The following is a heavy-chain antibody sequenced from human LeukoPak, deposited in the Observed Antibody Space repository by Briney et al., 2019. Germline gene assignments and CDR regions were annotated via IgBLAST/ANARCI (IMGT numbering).Heavy chain of an antibody. CDR1: GGXFSGYY. Sequence: SETLSLTCAVYGGXFSGYYCSWIRQPPGKGLQRIGEINHSGSTNYNPSLKSRVTISVDTSKNQFSLKLSSVTAADTAVYYCARYTLAGCSSTSCYRTTPRGGYYFDYWGQGTLVTVSS. D-gene: IGHD2-2*01. CDR3: ARYTLAGCSSTSCYRTTPRGGYYFDY. CDR2: INHSGST. J-gene: IGHJ4*02. V-gene: IGHV4-34*01.